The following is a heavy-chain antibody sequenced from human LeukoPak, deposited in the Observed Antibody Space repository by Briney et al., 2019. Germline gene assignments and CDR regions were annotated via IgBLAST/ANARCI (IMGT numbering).Heavy chain of an antibody. CDR2: ISYDESNK. D-gene: IGHD2-2*01. Sequence: PPGGSLRLSCAASGFTLRSHGMHWVRQAPGKGLEWVAVISYDESNKHYADSVKGRFTISRDTSRNTLYLQMDSLRAEDTALYYCAKDSSTGWYYFDYWGQGTVVTVSS. CDR1: GFTLRSHG. CDR3: AKDSSTGWYYFDY. V-gene: IGHV3-30*18. J-gene: IGHJ4*02.